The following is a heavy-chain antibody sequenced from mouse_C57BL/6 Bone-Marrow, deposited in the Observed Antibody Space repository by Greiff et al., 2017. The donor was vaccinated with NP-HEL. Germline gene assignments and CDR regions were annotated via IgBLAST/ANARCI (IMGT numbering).Heavy chain of an antibody. D-gene: IGHD1-1*01. CDR3: ARLDYYGSSSYFDV. J-gene: IGHJ1*03. Sequence: EVHLVESGGGLVKPGGSLKLSCAASGFTFSDYGMHWVRQAPEKGLEWVAYISSGSSTIYYADTVKGRFTISRDNAKNTLFLQMTSLRSEDTAMYYCARLDYYGSSSYFDVWGTGTTVTVSS. CDR2: ISSGSSTI. CDR1: GFTFSDYG. V-gene: IGHV5-17*01.